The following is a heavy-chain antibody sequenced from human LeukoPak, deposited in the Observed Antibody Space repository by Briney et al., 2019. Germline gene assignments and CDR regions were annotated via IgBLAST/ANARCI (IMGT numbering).Heavy chain of an antibody. J-gene: IGHJ3*02. CDR2: IYYSGST. Sequence: SETLSLTCTVSGGSISSYYWSWIRQPPGKGLEWIGYIYYSGSTYYNPSLKSRVTMSVDTSKNQFSLKLSSVTAADTAVYYCARFDYGGYDAFDIWGQGTMVTVSS. V-gene: IGHV4-59*08. D-gene: IGHD4-17*01. CDR1: GGSISSYY. CDR3: ARFDYGGYDAFDI.